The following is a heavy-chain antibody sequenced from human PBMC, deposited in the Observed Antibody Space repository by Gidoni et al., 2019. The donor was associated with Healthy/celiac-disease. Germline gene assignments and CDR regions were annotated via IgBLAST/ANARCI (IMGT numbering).Heavy chain of an antibody. D-gene: IGHD1-26*01. CDR1: GFTFSSYA. Sequence: EVQLLESGGGLVQPGGSLRLSCAASGFTFSSYAMSWVRQAPGKGLEWVSAISGSGGSTYYADSVKGRFSISRDNSKNTLYLQMNSLRAEDTAVYYCAKGSFGFEYFQHWGQGTLVTVSS. V-gene: IGHV3-23*01. CDR3: AKGSFGFEYFQH. J-gene: IGHJ1*01. CDR2: ISGSGGST.